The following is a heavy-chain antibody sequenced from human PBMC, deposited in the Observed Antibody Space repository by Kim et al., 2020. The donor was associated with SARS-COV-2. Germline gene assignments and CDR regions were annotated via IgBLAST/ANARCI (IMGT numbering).Heavy chain of an antibody. Sequence: SETLSLTCTVSGGSISSGGYYWSWIRQHPGKGLEWIGYIYYSGSTYYNPSLKSRVTISVDTSKNQFSLKLSSVTAADTAVYYCARTDSSGYYPGNYYFDYWGQGTLVTVSS. CDR2: IYYSGST. V-gene: IGHV4-31*03. D-gene: IGHD3-22*01. CDR3: ARTDSSGYYPGNYYFDY. J-gene: IGHJ4*02. CDR1: GGSISSGGYY.